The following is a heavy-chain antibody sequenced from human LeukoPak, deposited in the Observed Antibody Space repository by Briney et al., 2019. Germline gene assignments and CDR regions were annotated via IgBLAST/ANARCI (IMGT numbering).Heavy chain of an antibody. CDR3: ARRLYGSGTDY. CDR2: IYPGDSDI. V-gene: IGHV5-51*01. Sequence: GESLKISCKGSGYSFTTYWIGWVRQMPGKGLEWMGIIYPGDSDIRYSPSFQGQVTISADKSINTAYLQWISLKASDTAMYLCARRLYGSGTDYWGQGTLVTVSS. CDR1: GYSFTTYW. D-gene: IGHD3-10*01. J-gene: IGHJ4*02.